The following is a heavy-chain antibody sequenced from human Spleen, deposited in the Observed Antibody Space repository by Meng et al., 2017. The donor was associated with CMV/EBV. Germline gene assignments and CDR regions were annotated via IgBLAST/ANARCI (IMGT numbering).Heavy chain of an antibody. CDR2: IITVDGTT. CDR3: ATPIKYHTSWRGYVPFDH. D-gene: IGHD3-3*01. V-gene: IGHV1-69*06. Sequence: FNNYAMNWVRPAPGQGLEWMGGIITVDGTTNYAQSFRDRITITADKSTTTSYMELNSLRSEDPAVYYCATPIKYHTSWRGYVPFDHWGQGTLVTVSS. CDR1: FNNYA. J-gene: IGHJ4*02.